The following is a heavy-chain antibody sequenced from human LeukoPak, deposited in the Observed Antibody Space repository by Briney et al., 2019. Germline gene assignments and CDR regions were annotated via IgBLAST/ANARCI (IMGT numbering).Heavy chain of an antibody. CDR2: INHSGST. CDR1: GGSFSGYY. J-gene: IGHJ6*02. V-gene: IGHV4-34*01. CDR3: ARERRITMVRGGNQRDWEYYYYYGMDV. Sequence: KPSETLSLTCAVYGGSFSGYYWSWIRQPPGKGLEWIGEINHSGSTNYNPSLKSRVTISVDTSKNQFSLKLSSVTAADTAVYYCARERRITMVRGGNQRDWEYYYYYGMDVWGQGTTVTVSS. D-gene: IGHD3-10*01.